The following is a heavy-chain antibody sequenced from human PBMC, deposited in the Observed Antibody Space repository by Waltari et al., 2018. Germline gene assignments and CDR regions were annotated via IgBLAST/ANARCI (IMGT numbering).Heavy chain of an antibody. D-gene: IGHD6-19*01. Sequence: EVQLLESGGGLVQPGGSLTLSCAASGFTFRSQAMGWFRQAPGKGLEWVSGINNDHSTNYADSVKGRFTISRDNSKDTLYLHMNSLRAEDTAIYYCAKDAPRNSGWYYFDYWGQGTPVTVSS. CDR1: GFTFRSQA. J-gene: IGHJ4*02. V-gene: IGHV3-23*01. CDR2: INNDHST. CDR3: AKDAPRNSGWYYFDY.